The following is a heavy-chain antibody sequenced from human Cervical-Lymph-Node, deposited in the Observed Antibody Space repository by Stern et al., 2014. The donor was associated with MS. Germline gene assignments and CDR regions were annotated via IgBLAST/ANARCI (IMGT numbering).Heavy chain of an antibody. CDR3: ARDKTDILRFLEFRSDDYYYGMDV. J-gene: IGHJ6*02. Sequence: EVQLVESGGGLVKPGGSLGLPCAASGFNFKDYPMNWVRQAPGKGLGGVSFIQRPRSYTYNADSGKGRFTISRDNAKKSLYLQMNRLRAEDTAVYYCARDKTDILRFLEFRSDDYYYGMDVWGQGTTVTVSS. CDR1: GFNFKDYP. V-gene: IGHV3-21*01. D-gene: IGHD3-3*01. CDR2: IQRPRSYT.